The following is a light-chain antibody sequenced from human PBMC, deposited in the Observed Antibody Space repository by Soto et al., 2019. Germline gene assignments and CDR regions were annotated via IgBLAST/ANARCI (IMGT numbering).Light chain of an antibody. CDR2: GAS. J-gene: IGKJ1*01. CDR1: QSIRSPF. V-gene: IGKV3-20*01. Sequence: EIVLTQSPATLSLSPGERATLSCRASQSIRSPFLAWYQQKPGQAPGLFIHGASSRATGIPDRFSGSGSGTDFTLTISRLEPEDFAVYYCGSDEWTFGQGTKVE. CDR3: GSDEWT.